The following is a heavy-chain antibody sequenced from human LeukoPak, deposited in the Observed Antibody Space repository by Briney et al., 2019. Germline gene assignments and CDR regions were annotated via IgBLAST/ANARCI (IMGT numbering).Heavy chain of an antibody. D-gene: IGHD3-22*01. J-gene: IGHJ4*02. CDR1: GFTFSSYW. CDR3: ARESYYYDSSGFAI. V-gene: IGHV3-7*01. CDR2: IKQDGSEK. Sequence: GGSLRLSCAASGFTFSSYWMSWVRQAPGKGLEWVANIKQDGSEKYYVDSVKGRFTISRDNAKNSLYLQMNSLRAEDTAVYYCARESYYYDSSGFAIWGQGTLVTVSS.